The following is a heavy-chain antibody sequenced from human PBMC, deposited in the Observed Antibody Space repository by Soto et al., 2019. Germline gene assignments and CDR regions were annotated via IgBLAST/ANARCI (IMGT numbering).Heavy chain of an antibody. CDR3: ARVHLTYSYGYYYYGMDV. CDR2: IYYSGST. V-gene: IGHV4-59*01. J-gene: IGHJ6*02. D-gene: IGHD5-18*01. CDR1: GGAISGYY. Sequence: PXESLSLTGTVSGGAISGYYWSWIRQPPGKGLEWIGYIYYSGSTNYNPSLKSRLTISVDTSKNRFSLKLTSVTAADTAVYYCARVHLTYSYGYYYYGMDVWGRGATVTVS.